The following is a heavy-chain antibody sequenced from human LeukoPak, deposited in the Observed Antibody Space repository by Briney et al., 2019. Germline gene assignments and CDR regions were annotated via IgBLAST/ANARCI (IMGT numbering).Heavy chain of an antibody. Sequence: PGGSLRLSCAASGFTFSNSWMHWVRQAPGKGLVRVSVIYSGGSTYYADSVKGRFTISRDNSKNTLYLQMNSLRAEDTAVYYCARDYGSGSYGPYYYYYGMDVWGQGTTVTVSS. CDR2: IYSGGST. CDR1: GFTFSNSW. J-gene: IGHJ6*02. D-gene: IGHD3-10*01. V-gene: IGHV3-66*01. CDR3: ARDYGSGSYGPYYYYYGMDV.